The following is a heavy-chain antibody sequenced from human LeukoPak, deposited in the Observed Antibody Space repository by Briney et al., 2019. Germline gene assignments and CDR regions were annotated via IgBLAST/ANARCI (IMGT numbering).Heavy chain of an antibody. CDR1: GGIFSSYA. V-gene: IGHV1-69*04. CDR3: ARGAGYSYGPFDY. D-gene: IGHD5-18*01. Sequence: SVKVSCKASGGIFSSYAISWVRQAPGQGLEWMGRIIPILGIANYAQKFQGRVTITADKSTSTAYMELSSLRSEDTAVYYCARGAGYSYGPFDYWGQGTLVTVSS. J-gene: IGHJ4*02. CDR2: IIPILGIA.